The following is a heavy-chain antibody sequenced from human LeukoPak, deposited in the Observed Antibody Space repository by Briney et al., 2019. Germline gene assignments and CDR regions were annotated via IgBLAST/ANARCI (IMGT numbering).Heavy chain of an antibody. CDR1: GLTFSTYW. J-gene: IGHJ4*02. D-gene: IGHD3/OR15-3a*01. Sequence: GGSLRLSCAASGLTFSTYWMTWVRQAPGKGLEWVANMNQDGSEIYYKDSVKGRFTISRNNAKNSLYLQINNLRAEDTAVYYCARDQDWAFDYWGQGTLVTVSS. CDR2: MNQDGSEI. V-gene: IGHV3-7*01. CDR3: ARDQDWAFDY.